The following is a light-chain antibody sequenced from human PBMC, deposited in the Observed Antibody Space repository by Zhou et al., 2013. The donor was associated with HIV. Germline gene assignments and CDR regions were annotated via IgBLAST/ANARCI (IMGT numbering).Light chain of an antibody. CDR3: QEYHSVTPH. J-gene: IGKJ4*01. CDR2: AAS. V-gene: IGKV1-27*01. Sequence: DIQMTQSPSSLSASVGDRVTITCRASQGIGYRLAWYQQKPGKGPNLLMFAASNLQSGVPSRFSGSASGTDFTLTISSLQPEDVATYYCQEYHSVTPHFGGGTKVEIK. CDR1: QGIGYR.